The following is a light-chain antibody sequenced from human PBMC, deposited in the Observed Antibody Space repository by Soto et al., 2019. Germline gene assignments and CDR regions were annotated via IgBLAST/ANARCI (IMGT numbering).Light chain of an antibody. CDR1: QSVDSSF. Sequence: EIVLTQSPGFLSLSPGERATLSCRASQSVDSSFFAWYQQKPGQAPRLLIYGASKRATGIPDRFSGSGSGTDFTITISRLEHEDFAVYYCQQYVSSVTFGQGTKVEIK. CDR2: GAS. J-gene: IGKJ1*01. CDR3: QQYVSSVT. V-gene: IGKV3-20*01.